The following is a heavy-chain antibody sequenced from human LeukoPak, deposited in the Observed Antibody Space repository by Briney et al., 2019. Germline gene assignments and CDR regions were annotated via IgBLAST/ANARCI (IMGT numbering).Heavy chain of an antibody. D-gene: IGHD6-13*01. CDR2: ISGSGGST. CDR1: GFTFGNYW. Sequence: GGSLRLSCAVSGFTFGNYWMTWVRQAPGKGLEWVSAISGSGGSTYYADSVKGRFTISRDNSKNTLYLQMNSLRAEDTAVYYCAKDQKQLVRDFDYWGQGTLVTVSS. J-gene: IGHJ4*02. V-gene: IGHV3-23*01. CDR3: AKDQKQLVRDFDY.